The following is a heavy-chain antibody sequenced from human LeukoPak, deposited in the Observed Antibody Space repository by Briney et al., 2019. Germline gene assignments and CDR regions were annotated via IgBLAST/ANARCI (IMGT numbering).Heavy chain of an antibody. CDR3: ARESGYSYGLYYFDY. Sequence: GGSLRLSCAASGFTVSSNYMSWARQAPGKGLEWVSVIYSGGSTYYADSVKGRFTISRDNSKNTLYLQMNSLRAEDTAVYYCARESGYSYGLYYFDYWGQGTLVTVSS. CDR2: IYSGGST. CDR1: GFTVSSNY. V-gene: IGHV3-66*01. D-gene: IGHD5-18*01. J-gene: IGHJ4*02.